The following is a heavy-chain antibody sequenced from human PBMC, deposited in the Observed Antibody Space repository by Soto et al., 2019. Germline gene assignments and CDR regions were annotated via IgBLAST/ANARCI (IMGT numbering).Heavy chain of an antibody. J-gene: IGHJ4*02. V-gene: IGHV1-2*02. D-gene: IGHD2-2*01. Sequence: GASVKVSCKASGYTLTGYYMHWVRQAPGQGLEWMGWINPNSGGTNYAQKFQGRVTMTRDTSISTAYMELSRLRSDDTAVYYCARELGYCSSTSCWPVDYWGQGTLVTVSS. CDR3: ARELGYCSSTSCWPVDY. CDR2: INPNSGGT. CDR1: GYTLTGYY.